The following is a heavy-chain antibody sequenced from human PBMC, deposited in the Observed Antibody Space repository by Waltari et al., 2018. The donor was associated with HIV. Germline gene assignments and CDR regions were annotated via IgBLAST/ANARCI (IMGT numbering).Heavy chain of an antibody. J-gene: IGHJ4*02. V-gene: IGHV1-2*02. CDR1: GYTFTGYY. Sequence: QVQLVQSGAEVKKPGASVKVSCKASGYTFTGYYMHWVRPAPGQGLEWMGWINPNSGGTNEAQKFQGRVTMTRDTSISTAYMELSRLRSDDTAVYYCARDRNSYCSSTSCRYYFDYWGQGTLVTVSS. D-gene: IGHD2-2*01. CDR3: ARDRNSYCSSTSCRYYFDY. CDR2: INPNSGGT.